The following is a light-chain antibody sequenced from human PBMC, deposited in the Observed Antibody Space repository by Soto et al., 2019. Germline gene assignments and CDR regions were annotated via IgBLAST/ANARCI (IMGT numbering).Light chain of an antibody. V-gene: IGLV2-14*01. J-gene: IGLJ3*02. CDR2: EVS. CDR3: SSYTSSSTPNWV. Sequence: QSALTQPASVSGSPGQSITISCTGTSSDVGGYNYVSWHQQQPGKAPKLMIYEVSNRPSGVSNRFSGSKSGNTASLTISGLQAEDEADYYCSSYTSSSTPNWVYGGGTKRTVL. CDR1: SSDVGGYNY.